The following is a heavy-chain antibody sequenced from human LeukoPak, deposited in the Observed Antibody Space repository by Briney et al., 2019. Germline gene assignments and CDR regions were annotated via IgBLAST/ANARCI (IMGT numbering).Heavy chain of an antibody. CDR1: GYTFTSYY. CDR2: INPSGGST. D-gene: IGHD3-3*01. J-gene: IGHJ5*02. Sequence: ASVKVSFKASGYTFTSYYMHWVRQAPGQGLEWMGIINPSGGSTSYAQKFQGRVTMTRDMSTSTVYMELSSLRSEDTAVYYCARGGPYYDFWSGYYWDNGWFDPWGQGTLVTVSS. V-gene: IGHV1-46*01. CDR3: ARGGPYYDFWSGYYWDNGWFDP.